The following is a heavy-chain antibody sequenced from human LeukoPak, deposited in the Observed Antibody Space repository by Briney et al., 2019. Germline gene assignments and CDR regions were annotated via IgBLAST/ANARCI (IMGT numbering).Heavy chain of an antibody. CDR2: INPSGGST. Sequence: ASVKVSCKASGYNFTSYYMHWLRQAPGQGLEWMGIINPSGGSTSRAQKFQGRVTMTRDTSTSTVYMELSSLRSEDTAVYYCARDLQGYYDTFDIWGQGTMVTVSS. D-gene: IGHD3-22*01. CDR3: ARDLQGYYDTFDI. J-gene: IGHJ3*02. CDR1: GYNFTSYY. V-gene: IGHV1-46*01.